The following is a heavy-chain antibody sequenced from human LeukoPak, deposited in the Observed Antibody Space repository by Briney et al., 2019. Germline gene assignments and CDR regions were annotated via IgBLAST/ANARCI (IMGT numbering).Heavy chain of an antibody. Sequence: SETLSLTCTVSGGSISSYYWSWIRQPPGKGLEWIGCIYYSGSTNYNPSLKSRVTISVDTSKNQFSLKLSSVTAADTAVYYCARGSSYYDSSGYPEFDYWGQGTLVTVSS. CDR1: GGSISSYY. J-gene: IGHJ4*02. CDR2: IYYSGST. CDR3: ARGSSYYDSSGYPEFDY. D-gene: IGHD3-22*01. V-gene: IGHV4-59*01.